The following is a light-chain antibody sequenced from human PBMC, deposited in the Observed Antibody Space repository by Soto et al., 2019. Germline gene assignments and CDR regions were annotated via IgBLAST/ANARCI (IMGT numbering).Light chain of an antibody. CDR1: QGISTF. V-gene: IGKV1-9*01. CDR3: QQVNNYPLT. J-gene: IGKJ4*01. CDR2: DAS. Sequence: DIQLTQSPSFMSASVGDRVTITGRASQGISTFLAWYQQHPGTAPKRLIYDASNLQSGVPSRFSGSGSGTEFTLTISSLQPEDFATYYCQQVNNYPLTFGGGTKVDI.